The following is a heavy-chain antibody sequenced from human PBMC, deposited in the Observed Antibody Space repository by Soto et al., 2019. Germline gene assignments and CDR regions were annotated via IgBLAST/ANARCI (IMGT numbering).Heavy chain of an antibody. D-gene: IGHD3-22*01. Sequence: GGSLRLSCAASGFTFSNYGMHWVRQAPGKGLEWVAVISYDGSNKYYADSVKGRFTISRDNSKNTLYLQMNSLRAEDTAVYYCAKDRDYDSSGPIDYWGQGTLVTV. V-gene: IGHV3-30*18. J-gene: IGHJ4*02. CDR3: AKDRDYDSSGPIDY. CDR1: GFTFSNYG. CDR2: ISYDGSNK.